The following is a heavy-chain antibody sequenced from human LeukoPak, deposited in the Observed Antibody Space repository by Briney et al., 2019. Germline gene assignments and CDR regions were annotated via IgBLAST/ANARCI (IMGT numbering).Heavy chain of an antibody. V-gene: IGHV1-2*02. CDR3: ARGPYYSGSGSFPDY. CDR1: GYIFTDNY. D-gene: IGHD3-10*01. Sequence: ASVKVPCKASGYIFTDNYIHWVRQAPGQGLEWMGWINPNSGGSNYAQKFQGRVTMTRDTSISTAYMELSRLISDDTAVFYCARGPYYSGSGSFPDYWGQGTLVTVSS. CDR2: INPNSGGS. J-gene: IGHJ4*02.